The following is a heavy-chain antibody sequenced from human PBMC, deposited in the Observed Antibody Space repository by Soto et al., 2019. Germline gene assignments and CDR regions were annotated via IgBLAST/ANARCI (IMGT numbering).Heavy chain of an antibody. J-gene: IGHJ4*02. V-gene: IGHV1-69*13. CDR3: ARGVEYFDLLLSSVSRYYFDY. D-gene: IGHD3-9*01. Sequence: SVKVSCKASGGTFSSYAISWVRQAPGQGLEWKGGIIPIFGTANYAQKFQGRVTTTADESTSTAYMELSSLRSEDTAVYYCARGVEYFDLLLSSVSRYYFDYWGQGTLVTVSS. CDR2: IIPIFGTA. CDR1: GGTFSSYA.